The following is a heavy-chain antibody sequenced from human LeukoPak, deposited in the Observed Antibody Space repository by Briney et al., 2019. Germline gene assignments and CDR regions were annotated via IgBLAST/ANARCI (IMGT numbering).Heavy chain of an antibody. CDR2: ISREGGIA. V-gene: IGHV3-30-3*01. CDR1: GFLFSTYD. J-gene: IGHJ4*02. Sequence: GGSLRHSCAASGFLFSTYDMHWVRQAPGKGLEWVAVISREGGIAYHADSVKGRFTISRDNSKNTLYLQMNSLRADDTAVYYCAGHFTPGSIDHWGQGNLVTVSS. CDR3: AGHFTPGSIDH. D-gene: IGHD2-15*01.